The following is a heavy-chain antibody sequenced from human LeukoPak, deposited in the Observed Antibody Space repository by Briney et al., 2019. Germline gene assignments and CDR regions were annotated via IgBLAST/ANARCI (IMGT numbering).Heavy chain of an antibody. CDR1: GFTFTSSA. J-gene: IGHJ4*02. Sequence: ASVKVSCKASGFTFTSSAVQWVRQARGQRLGWIGWIVVGSGNTNYAQKFQERVTITRDMSTSTAYMELSSLRSEDTAVYYCAALFDFWSGYLNFYFDYWGQGTLVTVSS. V-gene: IGHV1-58*01. D-gene: IGHD3-3*01. CDR2: IVVGSGNT. CDR3: AALFDFWSGYLNFYFDY.